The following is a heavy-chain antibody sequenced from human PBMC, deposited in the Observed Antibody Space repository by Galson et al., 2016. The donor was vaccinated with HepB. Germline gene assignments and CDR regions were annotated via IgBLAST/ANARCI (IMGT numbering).Heavy chain of an antibody. CDR1: GYTFASHW. CDR3: ARHDIGWDSWSDFRLSDNWYFDI. V-gene: IGHV5-51*01. CDR2: IYPGDSGT. Sequence: QSGAEVKKPGESLKISCEAIGYTFASHWIGWVRQMPGKGLEWMGIIYPGDSGTRYNQSVRGQVTISADKSINTAYLQWTSLKASDSAIYFCARHDIGWDSWSDFRLSDNWYFDIWGRGTLVTVSS. D-gene: IGHD3-3*01. J-gene: IGHJ2*01.